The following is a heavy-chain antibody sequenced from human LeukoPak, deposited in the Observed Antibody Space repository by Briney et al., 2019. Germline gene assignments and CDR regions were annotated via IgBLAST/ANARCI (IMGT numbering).Heavy chain of an antibody. D-gene: IGHD6-6*01. J-gene: IGHJ5*02. CDR3: ARDHSQTGTISSSVNPNWFDP. V-gene: IGHV3-11*06. Sequence: GGSLRLSCAASGFTFSDYYMSWIRQAPGKGLEWVSYISSSSSYNYYADSVKRRLPISRDNAKNSLYLQMNSLRAEDTAVYYCARDHSQTGTISSSVNPNWFDPWGQGTLVTVSP. CDR1: GFTFSDYY. CDR2: ISSSSSYN.